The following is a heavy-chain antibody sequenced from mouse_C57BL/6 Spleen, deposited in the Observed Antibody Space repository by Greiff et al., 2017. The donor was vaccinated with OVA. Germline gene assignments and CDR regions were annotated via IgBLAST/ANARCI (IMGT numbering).Heavy chain of an antibody. D-gene: IGHD3-1*01. V-gene: IGHV1-4*01. CDR2: INPSSGYT. Sequence: QVQLKQSGAELARPGASVKMSCKASGYTFTSYTMHWVKQRPGQGLEWIGYINPSSGYTKYNQKFKDKATLTADKSSSTAYMQLSSLTSEDSAVDYCARGHTASGLDVWGTGTTVTVSS. J-gene: IGHJ1*03. CDR3: ARGHTASGLDV. CDR1: GYTFTSYT.